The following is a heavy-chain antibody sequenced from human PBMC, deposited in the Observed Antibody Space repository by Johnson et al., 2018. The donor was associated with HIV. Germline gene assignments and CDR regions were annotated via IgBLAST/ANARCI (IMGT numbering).Heavy chain of an antibody. CDR3: TTGFAAFDI. V-gene: IGHV3-15*01. J-gene: IGHJ3*02. CDR2: IKSKSDGGTT. Sequence: VQLVESGGGLVQPGGSLRLSCAASGFTVSSNYMSWVRQAPGKGLEWVGRIKSKSDGGTTDYAAPVKGRFTISRDDSKNTLYLQINSLKTEDTAVYYCTTGFAAFDIWGQGTMVTVSS. CDR1: GFTVSSNY.